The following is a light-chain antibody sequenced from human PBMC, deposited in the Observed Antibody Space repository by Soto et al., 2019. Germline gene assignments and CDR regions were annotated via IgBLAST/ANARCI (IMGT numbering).Light chain of an antibody. CDR3: QSYDSSLSALV. J-gene: IGLJ3*02. Sequence: QSVLTQPPSVSGAPGQGGTISCAGTSSNIGAGYDVHWYQQVPGTAHKLLIYTNSNRPSGVPDRFSGSKSGTSASLAITGLQAADEADYYCQSYDSSLSALVFGGGTKLTVL. CDR2: TNS. CDR1: SSNIGAGYD. V-gene: IGLV1-40*01.